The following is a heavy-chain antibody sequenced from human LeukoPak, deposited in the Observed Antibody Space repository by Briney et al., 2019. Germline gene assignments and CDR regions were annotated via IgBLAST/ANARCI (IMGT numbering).Heavy chain of an antibody. CDR2: ISWNSGSI. J-gene: IGHJ3*02. Sequence: PGRSLRLSCAASGFTFDDYAMHWVRHAPGKGLEWVSGISWNSGSIGYADSVKGRFTISRDNAKNSLYLQMNSLRAEDTALYYCHGWGSSGYLIDAFDIWGQGTMVTVSS. CDR1: GFTFDDYA. D-gene: IGHD3-22*01. V-gene: IGHV3-9*01. CDR3: HGWGSSGYLIDAFDI.